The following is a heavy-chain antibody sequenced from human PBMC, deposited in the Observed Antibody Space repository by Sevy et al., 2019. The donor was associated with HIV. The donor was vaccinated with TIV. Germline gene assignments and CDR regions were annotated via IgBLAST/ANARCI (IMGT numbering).Heavy chain of an antibody. CDR2: IYSGGST. V-gene: IGHV3-53*01. CDR1: GFTVSSNY. J-gene: IGHJ6*02. Sequence: GGSLRLSCAASGFTVSSNYMSWVRQAPGKGLEWVSVIYSGGSTYYADSVKGRFTISRDKSKNTLYLQMNSLRAEDTAVYYCARDRYYYDSSGSHYYYGMDVWGQGTTVTVSS. CDR3: ARDRYYYDSSGSHYYYGMDV. D-gene: IGHD3-22*01.